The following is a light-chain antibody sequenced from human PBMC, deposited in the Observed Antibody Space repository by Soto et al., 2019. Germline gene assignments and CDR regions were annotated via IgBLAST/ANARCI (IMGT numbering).Light chain of an antibody. CDR2: GAS. CDR1: QSVSSNY. Sequence: ELVLSQSPGTLSLSPGERATLSCRASQSVSSNYLAWYQQKPGQAPRLLMYGASKRATGIPDMFSGSGSGTDFTLTISRLEPEDFAVYYCQQYYSSSYTFGQGTKVDIK. V-gene: IGKV3-20*01. CDR3: QQYYSSSYT. J-gene: IGKJ2*01.